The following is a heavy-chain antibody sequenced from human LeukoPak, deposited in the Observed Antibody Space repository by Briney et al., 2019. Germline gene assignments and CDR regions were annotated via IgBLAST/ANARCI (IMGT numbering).Heavy chain of an antibody. V-gene: IGHV3-15*01. D-gene: IGHD2-15*01. J-gene: IGHJ4*02. CDR2: IKSKTDGGTT. CDR1: GFTFSNAW. Sequence: GGSLRLSCAASGFTFSNAWMSWVRQAPGKGLEWVGRIKSKTDGGTTDYAAPVKGRFTISRDNSKNTLYLQMNNLRAEDTAVYCAPRVVGSAPFDYWGQGTLVTVSS. CDR3: PRVVGSAPFDY.